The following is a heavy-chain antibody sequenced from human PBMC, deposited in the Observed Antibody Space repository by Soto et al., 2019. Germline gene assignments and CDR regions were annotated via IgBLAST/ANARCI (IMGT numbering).Heavy chain of an antibody. Sequence: EVQLLESGGGLVQPGGSLRLSCAASGFTFSSYAMSWVRQAPGKGLEWVSAISGSGGSTYYADSVKGRFTISSDNSKNTLYRQMNSLRAEDTAVYYCAIDLGVSGTTGLDYWGQGTLVTVSS. CDR2: ISGSGGST. J-gene: IGHJ4*02. CDR1: GFTFSSYA. CDR3: AIDLGVSGTTGLDY. D-gene: IGHD1-7*01. V-gene: IGHV3-23*01.